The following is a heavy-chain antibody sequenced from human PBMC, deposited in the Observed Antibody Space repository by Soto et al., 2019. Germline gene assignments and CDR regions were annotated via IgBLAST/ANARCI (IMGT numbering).Heavy chain of an antibody. CDR3: AKHPIFGVVTHYFAQ. D-gene: IGHD3-3*01. CDR2: IGGGGHDT. Sequence: QLLESGGSLVEPGGSLRLSCSASGFAFSAYAMSWVRQAPQKGLEWVSGIGGGGHDTRYGASVKGRFSITRDNSRNTLYLEMNRLTAEDNAVYYCAKHPIFGVVTHYFAQWGRGVLVTVSS. CDR1: GFAFSAYA. J-gene: IGHJ4*02. V-gene: IGHV3-23*01.